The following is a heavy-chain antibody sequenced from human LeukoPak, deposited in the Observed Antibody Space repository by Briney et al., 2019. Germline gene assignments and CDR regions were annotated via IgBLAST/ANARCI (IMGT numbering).Heavy chain of an antibody. CDR3: ARDQDSSGSFDY. D-gene: IGHD3-22*01. V-gene: IGHV4-39*07. CDR1: GGSISSGFHY. CDR2: IYYSGST. Sequence: SETLSLTCTVSGGSISSGFHYWGWIRQPPGKGLEWIGSIYYSGSTYYNPSLKSRVTISVDTSKNQFSLKLSSVTAADTAVYYCARDQDSSGSFDYWGQGTLVTVSS. J-gene: IGHJ4*02.